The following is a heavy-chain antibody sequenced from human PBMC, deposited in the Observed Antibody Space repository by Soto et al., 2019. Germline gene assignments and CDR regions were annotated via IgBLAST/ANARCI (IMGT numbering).Heavy chain of an antibody. CDR2: ISYEGSNK. D-gene: IGHD3-10*01. V-gene: IGHV3-30-3*01. CDR3: ARDSRGSGNYYYYGMDV. J-gene: IGHJ6*02. CDR1: GFTFSSYA. Sequence: QVQLVESGGGVVQPGRSLRLSCAASGFTFSSYAMHWVRQAPGKGLEWVAVISYEGSNKYYADSVKGRFTISRDNSKNTLDLQMNSLRAEDTAVYYCARDSRGSGNYYYYGMDVWGQGTTVTVSS.